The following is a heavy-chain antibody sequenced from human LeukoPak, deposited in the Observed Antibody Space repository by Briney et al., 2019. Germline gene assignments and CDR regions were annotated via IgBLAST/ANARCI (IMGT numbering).Heavy chain of an antibody. CDR3: AREIAVAGTVFDY. D-gene: IGHD6-19*01. V-gene: IGHV3-30-3*01. CDR2: ISYDGSNK. J-gene: IGHJ4*02. CDR1: GFTVSSNY. Sequence: GGSLRLSCAASGFTVSSNYMSWVRQAPGKGLEWVAVISYDGSNKYYADSVKGRFTISRDNSKNTLYLQMNSLRAEDTAVYYCAREIAVAGTVFDYWGQGTLVTVSS.